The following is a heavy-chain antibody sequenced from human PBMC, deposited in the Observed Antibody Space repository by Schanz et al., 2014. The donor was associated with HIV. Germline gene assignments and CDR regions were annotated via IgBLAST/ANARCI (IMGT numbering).Heavy chain of an antibody. CDR2: MWYDESHK. V-gene: IGHV3-33*06. CDR3: AKGRGTYSSGYYDPPDY. CDR1: GFTFSSSG. J-gene: IGHJ4*02. D-gene: IGHD3-22*01. Sequence: QVQLVESGGGVVQPGRSLRLSCTASGFTFSSSGMHWVRQAPGKGLEWVAAMWYDESHKGYADSVKGRFTISRDNSKNTLYLEMNSLRPEDTAVYYCAKGRGTYSSGYYDPPDYWGQGTLVTVSS.